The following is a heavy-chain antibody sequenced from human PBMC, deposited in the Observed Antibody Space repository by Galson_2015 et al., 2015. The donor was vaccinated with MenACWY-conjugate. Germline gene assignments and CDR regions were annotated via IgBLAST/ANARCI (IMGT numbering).Heavy chain of an antibody. CDR1: DYSFTRFW. CDR3: AIAIYDFWSGYSFDY. D-gene: IGHD3-3*01. Sequence: QSGAEVKKPGESLKISCTGSDYSFTRFWIGWVRQMPGKGLEWMGIIYPPDSDTKYSPSFQGQVTMSADKSIPTTYLQWSSLKASDTAMYYCAIAIYDFWSGYSFDYWGQGTQVTVSS. CDR2: IYPPDSDT. J-gene: IGHJ4*02. V-gene: IGHV5-51*01.